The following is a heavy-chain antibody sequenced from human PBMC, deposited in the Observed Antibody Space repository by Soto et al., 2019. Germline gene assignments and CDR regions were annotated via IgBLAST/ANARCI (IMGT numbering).Heavy chain of an antibody. D-gene: IGHD6-19*01. CDR2: ISSSSSYI. Sequence: LRLSCAASGFTFSSYSMNWVRQAPGKGLEWVSSISSSSSYIYYVDSVKGRFTISRDNAKNSLYLQMNSLRAEDTTVYYCAREAAVAGTAFDIWGQGTMVTV. V-gene: IGHV3-21*01. J-gene: IGHJ3*02. CDR1: GFTFSSYS. CDR3: AREAAVAGTAFDI.